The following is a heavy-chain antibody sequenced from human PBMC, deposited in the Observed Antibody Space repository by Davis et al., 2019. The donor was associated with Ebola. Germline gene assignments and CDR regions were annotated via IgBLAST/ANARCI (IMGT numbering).Heavy chain of an antibody. V-gene: IGHV3-7*03. CDR2: IKQDGSEK. CDR1: GFIFSNYW. J-gene: IGHJ4*02. Sequence: GESLKISCAASGFIFSNYWMSWVRQAPGKGLEWVANIKQDGSEKYYVDSVKGRFTISRDNAKNSLYLQMNSLRAEDTAVYYCARGGGRRWLQLRYFDYWGQGTLVTVSS. CDR3: ARGGGRRWLQLRYFDY. D-gene: IGHD5-24*01.